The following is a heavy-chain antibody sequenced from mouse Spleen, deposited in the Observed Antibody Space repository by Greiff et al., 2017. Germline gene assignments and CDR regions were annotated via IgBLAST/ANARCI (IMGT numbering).Heavy chain of an antibody. V-gene: IGHV3-6*01. CDR3: ARNYYGSPWYFDV. CDR2: ISYDGSN. CDR1: GYSITSGYY. Sequence: EVKLEESGPGLVKPSQSLSLTCSVTGYSITSGYYWNWIRQGPGNKLEWMGYISYDGSNNYNPSLKNRISITRDTSKNQFFLKLNSVTTEDTATYYCARNYYGSPWYFDVWGTGTTVTVSS. D-gene: IGHD1-1*01. J-gene: IGHJ1*03.